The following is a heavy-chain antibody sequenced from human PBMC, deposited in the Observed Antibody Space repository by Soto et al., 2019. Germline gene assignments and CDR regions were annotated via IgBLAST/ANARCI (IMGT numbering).Heavy chain of an antibody. D-gene: IGHD5-12*01. J-gene: IGHJ2*01. CDR1: GFSLSTSGVG. Sequence: SGPTLVNPTQTLTLTCTFSGFSLSTSGVGVGWIRQPPGKALEWLALIYWDDDKRYSPSLKSRLTITKDTSKNQVVLTMTNMDPVDTATYYCAHRPQSYSGYDFNWYFDLWGRGTLVTVSS. CDR3: AHRPQSYSGYDFNWYFDL. V-gene: IGHV2-5*02. CDR2: IYWDDDK.